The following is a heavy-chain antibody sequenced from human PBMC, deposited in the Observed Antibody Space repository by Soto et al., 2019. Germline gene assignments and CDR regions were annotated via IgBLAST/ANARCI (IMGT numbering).Heavy chain of an antibody. CDR1: GYTFTSYG. CDR3: ARHSSSGWYNNWFDP. Sequence: SVKVSCKASGYTFTSYGIHWVRQAPGQGLEWMGGIIPIFGTANYAQKFQGRVTITADESTSTAYMELSSLRSEDTAVYYCARHSSSGWYNNWFDPWGQGTLVTVSS. J-gene: IGHJ5*02. D-gene: IGHD6-19*01. CDR2: IIPIFGTA. V-gene: IGHV1-69*13.